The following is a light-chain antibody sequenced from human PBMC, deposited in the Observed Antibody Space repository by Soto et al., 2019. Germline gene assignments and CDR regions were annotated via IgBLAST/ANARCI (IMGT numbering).Light chain of an antibody. CDR2: SAS. Sequence: DIRMNQSPSSLSAYIGDSVTNTCLSSQGINNYLAWYQQKSGKVPVLLIYSASTLKPGIPSRFSGSGTGTDFTLTISSLQPEDFATYYCQKYDSAPRTFGQGTMVDIK. CDR3: QKYDSAPRT. J-gene: IGKJ1*01. CDR1: QGINNY. V-gene: IGKV1-27*01.